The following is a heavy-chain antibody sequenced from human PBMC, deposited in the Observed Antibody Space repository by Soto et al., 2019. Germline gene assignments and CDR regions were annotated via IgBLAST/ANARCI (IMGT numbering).Heavy chain of an antibody. D-gene: IGHD4-17*01. CDR2: IFSSGTS. V-gene: IGHV4-39*02. Sequence: SLTCTVSGGPVANDTYAWAWVGQPPGKGLEWIGAIFSSGTSYSKQSLKTRVTLSVETSRSRFSLTLTSVPAPATAVHNIAKNGATVIPKYWGQGTLVT. CDR1: GGPVANDTYA. CDR3: AKNGATVIPKY. J-gene: IGHJ4*02.